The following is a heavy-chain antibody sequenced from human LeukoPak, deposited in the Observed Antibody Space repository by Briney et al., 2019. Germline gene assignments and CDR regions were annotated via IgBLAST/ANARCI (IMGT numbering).Heavy chain of an antibody. V-gene: IGHV1-18*01. CDR1: GYSFTTYG. J-gene: IGHJ4*02. Sequence: ASVKVSCKASGYSFTTYGISWVRQAPGQGHEWMGWISVYNGNTNYAQTLQGRVTMTTDTSTSTAYMELRSLRSDDTAVYYCARGVGSSGYYSFDYWGQGTLVTVSS. CDR3: ARGVGSSGYYSFDY. D-gene: IGHD3-22*01. CDR2: ISVYNGNT.